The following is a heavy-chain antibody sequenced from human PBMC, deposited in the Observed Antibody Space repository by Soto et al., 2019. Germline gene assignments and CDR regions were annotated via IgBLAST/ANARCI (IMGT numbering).Heavy chain of an antibody. D-gene: IGHD2-21*02. Sequence: EVQLVESGGGLVQPGGSLRLSCAASGFTVNNNYMTWVRQAPGTGLEWVSLLHRAVSTYYADSVKGRFTISRDISKHILYLQMNTLRPDDTAVYYCARVDGGNSAWGQGTLVTVSS. CDR2: LHRAVST. CDR1: GFTVNNNY. J-gene: IGHJ5*02. V-gene: IGHV3-66*01. CDR3: ARVDGGNSA.